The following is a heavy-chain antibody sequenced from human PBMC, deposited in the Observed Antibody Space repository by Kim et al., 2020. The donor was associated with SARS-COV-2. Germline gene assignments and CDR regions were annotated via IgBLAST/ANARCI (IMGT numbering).Heavy chain of an antibody. Sequence: KASGYIFTSIAIHWVRQAPGQGLEWMGWLNTNTGTPTYARGFTGRFVFSLDTSVSTAYLQISSLRADDTAVYFCAARYSSSYFDLWGRGTLAT. CDR1: GYIFTSIA. J-gene: IGHJ2*01. CDR2: LNTNTGTP. D-gene: IGHD6-13*01. V-gene: IGHV7-4-1*02. CDR3: AARYSSSYFDL.